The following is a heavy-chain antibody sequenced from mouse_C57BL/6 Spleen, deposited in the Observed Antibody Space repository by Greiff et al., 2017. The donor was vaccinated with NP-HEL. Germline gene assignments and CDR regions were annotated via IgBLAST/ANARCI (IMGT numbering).Heavy chain of an antibody. J-gene: IGHJ2*01. Sequence: EVQLQQSGPELVKPGASVKISCKASGYSFTGYYMHWVKQSHGNILDWIGYIYPYNGVSSYNQKFKGKATLTVDKSSSTAYMELRSLTSEDSAVYYCASPYYSSSYGYFDYWGQGTTLTVSS. CDR3: ASPYYSSSYGYFDY. CDR2: IYPYNGVS. D-gene: IGHD1-1*01. CDR1: GYSFTGYY. V-gene: IGHV1-31*01.